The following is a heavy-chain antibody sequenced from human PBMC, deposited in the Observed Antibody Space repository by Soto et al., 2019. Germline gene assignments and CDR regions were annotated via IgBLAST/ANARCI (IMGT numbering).Heavy chain of an antibody. CDR3: AQARPSGYSSSILAFDI. CDR1: VFSLSTSGVG. Sequence: QITLKESGPTLLKPTHTLTLTCTFSVFSLSTSGVGVGWIRQPPGKALEWLALIYWDDDKRYSPSLKSRLTIAKDTSKNQVVLTMPNMDPVDTATYYCAQARPSGYSSSILAFDIWGQGTMVTVSS. CDR2: IYWDDDK. D-gene: IGHD6-6*01. J-gene: IGHJ3*02. V-gene: IGHV2-5*02.